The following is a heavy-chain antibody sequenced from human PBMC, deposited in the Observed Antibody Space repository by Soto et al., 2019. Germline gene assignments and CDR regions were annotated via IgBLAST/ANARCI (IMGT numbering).Heavy chain of an antibody. CDR1: GGSISSGDYY. V-gene: IGHV4-31*03. CDR2: IYYSGST. J-gene: IGHJ5*02. D-gene: IGHD3-3*01. CDR3: ARWWSGSRQGFDP. Sequence: QVQLQESGPGLVKPSQTLSLTCTVSGGSISSGDYYWSWIRQHPGKGLEWIGYIYYSGSTYYNPSRKSRVTISVATSTNQFSLKLSSVTAADTAVYYCARWWSGSRQGFDPWGQGTLVTVSS.